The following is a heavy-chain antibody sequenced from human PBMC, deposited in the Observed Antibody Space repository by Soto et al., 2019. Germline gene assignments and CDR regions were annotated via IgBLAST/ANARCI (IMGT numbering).Heavy chain of an antibody. CDR3: AKKLRGYSPGYYYYGMDV. J-gene: IGHJ6*02. CDR1: GSTFSSYG. V-gene: IGHV3-30*18. D-gene: IGHD5-18*01. Sequence: GGSLRLSCAASGSTFSSYGMHWVRQAPGKGLEWVAVISYDGSNKYYADSVKGRFTISRDNSKNTLYLQMNSLRAEDTAVYYCAKKLRGYSPGYYYYGMDVWGQGTTVTVSS. CDR2: ISYDGSNK.